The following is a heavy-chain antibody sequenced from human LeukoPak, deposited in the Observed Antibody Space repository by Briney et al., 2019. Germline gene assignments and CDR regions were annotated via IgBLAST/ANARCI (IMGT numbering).Heavy chain of an antibody. Sequence: SETLSLTCAVYGGSFSGYYWSWIRQPPGKGLEWIGEINHSGSTNYNPSLKSRVTISVDTSKNQFSLRLSSVTAADTAVYYCARQDYYGSGKVDYWGQGTLVTVSS. CDR3: ARQDYYGSGKVDY. CDR2: INHSGST. V-gene: IGHV4-34*01. J-gene: IGHJ4*02. CDR1: GGSFSGYY. D-gene: IGHD3-10*01.